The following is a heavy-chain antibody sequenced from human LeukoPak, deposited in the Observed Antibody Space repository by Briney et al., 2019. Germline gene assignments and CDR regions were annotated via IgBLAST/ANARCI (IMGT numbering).Heavy chain of an antibody. CDR1: GGSITTSGYY. V-gene: IGHV4-39*01. D-gene: IGHD3-10*01. CDR3: AHYVAGTMRDY. J-gene: IGHJ4*02. Sequence: SETLSLTCTVPGGSITTSGYYWGWVRQPPGKALEWIGSYSGVTDSNPSLESRVTISIDTSNNQLYLTLTSVTAADTAIYYCAHYVAGTMRDYWGQGTVVTVSS. CDR2: YSGVT.